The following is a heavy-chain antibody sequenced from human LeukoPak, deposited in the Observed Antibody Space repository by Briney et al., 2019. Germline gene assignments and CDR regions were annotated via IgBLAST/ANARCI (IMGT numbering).Heavy chain of an antibody. Sequence: GGSLRLSCAASGFTFSSYAMSWVRQAPGKGLEWVSAISGSGGSTYYADSVKGRFTISRDNSKNTLYLQMNSLRAEDPAVYYCAKASGGSGSYYANYFDYWGQGTLVTVSS. J-gene: IGHJ4*02. D-gene: IGHD3-10*01. V-gene: IGHV3-23*01. CDR2: ISGSGGST. CDR1: GFTFSSYA. CDR3: AKASGGSGSYYANYFDY.